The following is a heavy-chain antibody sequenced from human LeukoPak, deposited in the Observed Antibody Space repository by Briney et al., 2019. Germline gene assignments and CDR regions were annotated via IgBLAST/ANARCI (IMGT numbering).Heavy chain of an antibody. J-gene: IGHJ4*02. V-gene: IGHV3-7*01. CDR1: GFTVTKYW. D-gene: IGHD2-2*01. Sequence: GGSLRLSCAASGFTVTKYWMSWVRQAPGKGLEWVANIKQDGSEKFYVDSVKGRFTITRDNAKNSLDLQINSLGAEDTAVYYCARGLDCRSTSCYLDNWGQGTLVTVSS. CDR2: IKQDGSEK. CDR3: ARGLDCRSTSCYLDN.